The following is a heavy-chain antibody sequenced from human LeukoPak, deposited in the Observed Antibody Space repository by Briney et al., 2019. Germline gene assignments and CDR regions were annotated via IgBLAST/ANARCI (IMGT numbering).Heavy chain of an antibody. CDR3: ARDRNTGSGSSW. CDR2: IIPILGIA. Sequence: ASVKVSCKASGGTFSSYAISWVRQAPGQGLEWMGRIIPILGIANYAQKFQGRVTITADKSTSTAYMELSSLRSDDTAVYYCARDRNTGSGSSWWGQGTLVTVSS. J-gene: IGHJ4*02. CDR1: GGTFSSYA. V-gene: IGHV1-69*04. D-gene: IGHD1-26*01.